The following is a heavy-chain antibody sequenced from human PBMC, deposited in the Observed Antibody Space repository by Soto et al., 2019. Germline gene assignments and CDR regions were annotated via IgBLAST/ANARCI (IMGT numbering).Heavy chain of an antibody. CDR1: GGTFNTYT. Sequence: QVHLTQSGAEVKKPGSSVKVSCKAAGGTFNTYTLFWVRQAPGHGLEWMGRIIPMLTVTNSAQKFQDGLTLTADKSTGTAFMELTSLRSDDTAVYYCSIGSWSAETFDVWGQGTMVTVSS. CDR2: IIPMLTVT. J-gene: IGHJ3*01. V-gene: IGHV1-69*02. D-gene: IGHD2-2*01. CDR3: SIGSWSAETFDV.